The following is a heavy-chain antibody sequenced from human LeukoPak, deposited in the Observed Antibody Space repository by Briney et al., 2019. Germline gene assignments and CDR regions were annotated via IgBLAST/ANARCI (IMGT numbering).Heavy chain of an antibody. Sequence: GGSLRLSCAASGFTFSTYWMTWVRQAPGKGLEWVANIKQDGSEKYFVDSVKGRFSISRDNAKNSLYLQMNSLRAEDTAVYYCVRESGSDRWRSWLNPRGQGTLVTVSS. CDR3: VRESGSDRWRSWLNP. V-gene: IGHV3-7*01. D-gene: IGHD5-12*01. CDR2: IKQDGSEK. CDR1: GFTFSTYW. J-gene: IGHJ5*02.